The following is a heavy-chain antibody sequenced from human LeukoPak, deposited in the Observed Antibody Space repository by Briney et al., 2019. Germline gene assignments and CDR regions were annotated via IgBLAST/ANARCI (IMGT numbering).Heavy chain of an antibody. CDR3: ARDRVVTAPGWFDP. CDR1: GFTFSSYA. V-gene: IGHV3-23*01. D-gene: IGHD2-21*02. J-gene: IGHJ5*02. CDR2: ISGSGGST. Sequence: GGSLRLSCAASGFTFSSYAMSWVRQAPGKGLEWVSAISGSGGSTYYADSVKGRFTISRDNAKNSLYLQMNSLRAEDTAVYYCARDRVVTAPGWFDPWGQGTLVTVSS.